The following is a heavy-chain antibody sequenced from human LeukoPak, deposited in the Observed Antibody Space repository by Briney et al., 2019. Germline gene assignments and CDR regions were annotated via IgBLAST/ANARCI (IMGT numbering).Heavy chain of an antibody. Sequence: GGSLRLSCAASGFTVSSNYMSWVRQAPGKGLEGVSVIFAGGTTYYTDSVKGRCTISRDHSKTPLYLQMNSLTAEDTAVYYCARGITIFGVAKYAMDVWGQGTTVTVSS. J-gene: IGHJ6*02. CDR2: IFAGGTT. D-gene: IGHD3-3*01. V-gene: IGHV3-66*01. CDR3: ARGITIFGVAKYAMDV. CDR1: GFTVSSNY.